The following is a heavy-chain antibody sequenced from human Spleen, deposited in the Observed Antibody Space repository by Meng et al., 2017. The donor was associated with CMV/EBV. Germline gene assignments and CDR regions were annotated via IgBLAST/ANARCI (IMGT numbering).Heavy chain of an antibody. V-gene: IGHV3-48*03. Sequence: GGSLRLSCAASGFTFSSYEMNWVRQAPGKGLEWVSYISSSGSTIYYADSVKGRFTISRDNAKNSLYLQMSSLRAEDTSVYYCARGWYYLPDWGQGTLVTVSS. J-gene: IGHJ4*02. D-gene: IGHD3-10*01. CDR2: ISSSGSTI. CDR3: ARGWYYLPD. CDR1: GFTFSSYE.